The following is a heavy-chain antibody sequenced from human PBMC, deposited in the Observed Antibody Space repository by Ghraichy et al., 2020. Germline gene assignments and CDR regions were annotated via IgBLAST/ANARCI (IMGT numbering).Heavy chain of an antibody. J-gene: IGHJ6*02. CDR2: ISAYNGNT. D-gene: IGHD2-2*01. CDR3: ARGEGYCSSTSCQSIRYYGMDV. CDR1: CYTFTSYG. V-gene: IGHV1-18*04. Sequence: ASVKVSCKASCYTFTSYGISWVRQAPGQGLEWMGWISAYNGNTNYAQKLQGRVTMTTDTSTSTAYMELRSLRSDDTAVYYCARGEGYCSSTSCQSIRYYGMDVWGQGTTVTVSS.